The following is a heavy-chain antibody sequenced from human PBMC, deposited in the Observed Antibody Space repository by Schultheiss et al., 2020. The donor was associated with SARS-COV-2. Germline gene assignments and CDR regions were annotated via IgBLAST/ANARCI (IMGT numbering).Heavy chain of an antibody. V-gene: IGHV3-23*01. D-gene: IGHD3-16*01. J-gene: IGHJ6*02. CDR1: GFTFSSYA. Sequence: GESLKISCAASGFTFSSYAMSWVRQAPGKGLEWVSAISCSGGSTYYADSVKGRFTISRDNSKNTLYLQMNSLRAEDTAVYYCARDAGLTPTGGRGMDVWGQGTTVTVSS. CDR2: ISCSGGST. CDR3: ARDAGLTPTGGRGMDV.